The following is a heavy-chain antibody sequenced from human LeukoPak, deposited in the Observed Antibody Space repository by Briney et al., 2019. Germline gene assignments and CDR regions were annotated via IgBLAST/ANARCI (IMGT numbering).Heavy chain of an antibody. Sequence: SETLSLTCTVSGGSISSYYWSWIRQPPGKGLEWIGYIYYSGSTNYSPSLKSRVTISVDTSKNQFSLKLSSVTAADTAVYYCASFGVTIFGVVHDIWGQGTMVTVSS. CDR2: IYYSGST. J-gene: IGHJ3*02. V-gene: IGHV4-59*01. CDR1: GGSISSYY. D-gene: IGHD3-3*01. CDR3: ASFGVTIFGVVHDI.